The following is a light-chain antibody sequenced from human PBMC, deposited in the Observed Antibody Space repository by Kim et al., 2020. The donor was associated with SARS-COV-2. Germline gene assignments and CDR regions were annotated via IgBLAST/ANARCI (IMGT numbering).Light chain of an antibody. CDR2: GNS. V-gene: IGLV1-40*01. CDR1: SSNIGAGYD. J-gene: IGLJ1*01. Sequence: RVTISCTGSSSNIGAGYDVHWYQQLPGTAPKLLIYGNSNRPSGVPDRFSGSKSGTSASLAITGLQAEDEADYYCQSYDSSLSGAYVFGTGTKVTVL. CDR3: QSYDSSLSGAYV.